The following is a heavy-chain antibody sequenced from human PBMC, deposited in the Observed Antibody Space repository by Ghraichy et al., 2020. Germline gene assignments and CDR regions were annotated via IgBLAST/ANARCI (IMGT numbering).Heavy chain of an antibody. V-gene: IGHV1-8*03. J-gene: IGHJ4*02. CDR1: AYIFSTYD. CDR2: MNPSSGNT. CDR3: ARAIRYQLLSEY. D-gene: IGHD2-2*01. Sequence: VSVKVSCKASAYIFSTYDITWVRQATGQGLEWMGWMNPSSGNTGYAQSFQGRVTFTRDTSTNTAYMEIISLRSEDTAVYYCARAIRYQLLSEYWGQGPLVTVSS.